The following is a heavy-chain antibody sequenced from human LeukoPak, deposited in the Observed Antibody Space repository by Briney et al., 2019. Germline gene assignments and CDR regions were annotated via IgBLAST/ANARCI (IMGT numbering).Heavy chain of an antibody. CDR1: GFTFSSYA. J-gene: IGHJ4*02. Sequence: GGSLRLSCAASGFTFSSYAMSWVRQAPGKGLEWVSAISGSGGSTYYAGSVEGRFTISRDNSKNTLYLQMNSLRAEDTAVYYCAKYSSSFRSYYFDYWGQGTLVTVSS. CDR2: ISGSGGST. V-gene: IGHV3-23*01. D-gene: IGHD6-6*01. CDR3: AKYSSSFRSYYFDY.